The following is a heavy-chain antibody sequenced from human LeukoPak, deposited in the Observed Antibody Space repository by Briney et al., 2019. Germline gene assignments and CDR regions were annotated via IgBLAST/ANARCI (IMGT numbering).Heavy chain of an antibody. V-gene: IGHV4-34*01. CDR1: GGSFSSYF. CDR2: INYTGTT. J-gene: IGHJ6*03. D-gene: IGHD4-11*01. CDR3: ARGDSNSLEYLYYMDV. Sequence: SETLSLTCTVYGGSFSSYFWSWIRQPPGKGLEWIGEINYTGTTNSNPSLGSRLTMSIDSSKNQFSLKLTSVTAADTGVYYCARGDSNSLEYLYYMDVWGKGTTVTVSS.